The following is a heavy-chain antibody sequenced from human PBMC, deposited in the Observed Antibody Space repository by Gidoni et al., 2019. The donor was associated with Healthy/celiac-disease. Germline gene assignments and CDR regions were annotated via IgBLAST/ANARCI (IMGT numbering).Heavy chain of an antibody. CDR2: ISSSSSYI. D-gene: IGHD6-19*01. CDR3: ARDRPNRLVYFDY. CDR1: GFTSSSYS. Sequence: EVQLVESGGGLVKPGGSLRLSCAASGFTSSSYSMNWVRQAPGKGLEWVSSISSSSSYIYYADSVKGRFTITRDNAKNSLYLQMNSLRAEDTAVYYCARDRPNRLVYFDYWGQGTLVTVSS. V-gene: IGHV3-21*01. J-gene: IGHJ4*02.